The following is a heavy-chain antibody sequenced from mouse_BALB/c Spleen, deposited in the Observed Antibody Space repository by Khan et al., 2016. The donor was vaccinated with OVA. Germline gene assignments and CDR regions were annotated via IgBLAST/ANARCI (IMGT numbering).Heavy chain of an antibody. V-gene: IGHV1-9*01. CDR1: GYTFSSYW. J-gene: IGHJ3*01. CDR2: ILPGSGST. D-gene: IGHD1-1*01. CDR3: ARGNYYGSSSGFGY. Sequence: QVQLKESGAELMKPGASVKMSCKATGYTFSSYWIGWVKQRPGHGLEWIAEILPGSGSTNYNEKFKGKATFTADTSSSTAYMQLSSLTSEDSAVYYCARGNYYGSSSGFGYWGQGTLVTVSA.